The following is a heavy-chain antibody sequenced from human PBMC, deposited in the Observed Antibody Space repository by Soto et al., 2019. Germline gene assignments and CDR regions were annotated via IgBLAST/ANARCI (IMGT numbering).Heavy chain of an antibody. V-gene: IGHV3-21*01. CDR2: ISSGSSYI. Sequence: GGSLRLSCAVSGFTFSIYSMNWVRQAPGKGLEWVSSISSGSSYIYYADSVKGRFTISRDNAKNSLYLQMNSLRAEDTAVYYCARDCNRGYCSGGSCYCFDYWGQGTLVTVSS. CDR3: ARDCNRGYCSGGSCYCFDY. CDR1: GFTFSIYS. D-gene: IGHD2-15*01. J-gene: IGHJ4*02.